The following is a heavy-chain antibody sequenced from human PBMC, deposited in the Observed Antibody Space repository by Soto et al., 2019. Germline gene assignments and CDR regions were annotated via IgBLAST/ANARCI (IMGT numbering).Heavy chain of an antibody. CDR2: IYFTGNT. V-gene: IGHV4-39*01. J-gene: IGHJ5*02. D-gene: IGHD6-25*01. Sequence: PSETLSLTCSASGGSITSSSHFWGWVRQPPGKGLEWIGTIYFTGNTYYTPSLKSRLTMSIDTSKNEFSLRLNSVTAADTAVYYCAGQTFTIAAASYGRSNWFDPWGPGTLVTVLL. CDR3: AGQTFTIAAASYGRSNWFDP. CDR1: GGSITSSSHF.